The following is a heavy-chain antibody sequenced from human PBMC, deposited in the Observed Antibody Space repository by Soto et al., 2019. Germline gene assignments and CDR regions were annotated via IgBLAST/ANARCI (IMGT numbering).Heavy chain of an antibody. J-gene: IGHJ6*02. CDR2: IAYDGSNK. Sequence: GGSLRLSCAASGFTFSSYARHWVRQAPGKGLEWVSVIAYDGSNKYYAASVKGRFTISRDNSKNTLYRQMNSLRAEDTAVYYCARDLEGRDYYYYGMAVWGQGTTVTVSS. V-gene: IGHV3-30-3*01. CDR1: GFTFSSYA. CDR3: ARDLEGRDYYYYGMAV. D-gene: IGHD2-15*01.